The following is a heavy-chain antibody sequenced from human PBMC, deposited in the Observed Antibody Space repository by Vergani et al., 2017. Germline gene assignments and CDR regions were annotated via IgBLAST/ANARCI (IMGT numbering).Heavy chain of an antibody. V-gene: IGHV1-69*02. D-gene: IGHD1-26*01. CDR3: AASNSGSYYPRGPPTRYYSMDV. Sequence: QVQLVQSGAEVKKPGSSVKVSCKASGGTFSSYTISWVRQAPGQGLEWLGRIIPMFGIANYAQKFQGRVTSTADQSTSAAYMEVSSLRSDDTAGDYCAASNSGSYYPRGPPTRYYSMDVWGQGTTVTVSS. CDR1: GGTFSSYT. CDR2: IIPMFGIA. J-gene: IGHJ6*02.